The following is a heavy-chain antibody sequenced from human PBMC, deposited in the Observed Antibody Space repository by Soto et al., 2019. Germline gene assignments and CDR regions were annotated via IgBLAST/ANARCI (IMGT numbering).Heavy chain of an antibody. CDR2: MNPNSGNT. CDR1: GYTFTSYV. J-gene: IGHJ6*02. CDR3: ARERTGTTSMDV. Sequence: QVQLVQSGAEVKKPGASVKVSCKASGYTFTSYVINWGRQATGQGLEGMGWMNPNSGNTGYAQKFQGRVTMTRNTSISTAYMELSSLRSEDTAVYYCARERTGTTSMDVWGQGTTVTVSS. V-gene: IGHV1-8*01. D-gene: IGHD1-1*01.